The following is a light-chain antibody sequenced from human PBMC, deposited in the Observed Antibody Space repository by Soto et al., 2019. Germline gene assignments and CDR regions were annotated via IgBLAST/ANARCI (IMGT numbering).Light chain of an antibody. V-gene: IGKV3-20*01. Sequence: EIVLTQSPGTLSLSPGERATLSCRASQSVSNNYLAWYQQKPGQAPRLLIYGASSRATGIPDRFSGSGSGTGFTLTISRLEPEDFAVYYCQQYGSSPQTFGQGTKLEIK. CDR1: QSVSNNY. CDR3: QQYGSSPQT. J-gene: IGKJ2*01. CDR2: GAS.